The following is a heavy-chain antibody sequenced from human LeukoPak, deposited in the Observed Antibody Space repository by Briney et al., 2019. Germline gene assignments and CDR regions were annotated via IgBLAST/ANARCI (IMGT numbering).Heavy chain of an antibody. Sequence: SETLSLTCSVSGGSISSYHWSWIRQPAGKGLEWIGRIYTSGSTNYNPSLKSRVTISVEKSKNQFSLKLNSVTAADTAVYYCARDYRVIYGPEGFDPWGQGTLVTVSS. CDR3: ARDYRVIYGPEGFDP. V-gene: IGHV4-4*07. CDR2: IYTSGST. J-gene: IGHJ5*02. D-gene: IGHD2/OR15-2a*01. CDR1: GGSISSYH.